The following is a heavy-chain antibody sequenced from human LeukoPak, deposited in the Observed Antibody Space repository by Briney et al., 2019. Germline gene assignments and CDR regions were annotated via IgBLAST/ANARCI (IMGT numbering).Heavy chain of an antibody. Sequence: PGGSLRLSCAASGFTFSDYYMSWIRQAPGKGLEWVSYISSSGSTIYYADSVKGRFAISRDNAKNSLYLQMNSLRAEDTAVYYCASGYYDFWSGYSPLDYWGQGTLVTASS. D-gene: IGHD3-3*01. J-gene: IGHJ4*02. CDR3: ASGYYDFWSGYSPLDY. CDR1: GFTFSDYY. V-gene: IGHV3-11*01. CDR2: ISSSGSTI.